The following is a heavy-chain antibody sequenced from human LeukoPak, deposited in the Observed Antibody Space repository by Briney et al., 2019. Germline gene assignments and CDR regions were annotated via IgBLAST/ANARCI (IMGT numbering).Heavy chain of an antibody. V-gene: IGHV3-15*05. CDR3: ATGPLDY. J-gene: IGHJ4*02. CDR2: IYSKTDGGTA. CDR1: GFTFTIAW. Sequence: PGGSLRLSCAASGFTFTIAWMSWVHQAPGKGLEWVGRIYSKTDGGTADYATAVKGRFTISRDDSKKTLYLQMNSLKIEDTAVYYCATGPLDYWGQGTLVTVSS.